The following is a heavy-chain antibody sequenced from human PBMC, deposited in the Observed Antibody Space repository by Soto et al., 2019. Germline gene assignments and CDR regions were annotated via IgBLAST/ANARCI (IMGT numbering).Heavy chain of an antibody. CDR1: GYTFTSYA. CDR3: ARDKLRGETELGPGY. Sequence: QVQLVQSGAEVKKPGASVKVSCKASGYTFTSYAMHWVRQAPGQRLEWMGWINAGNGNTKYSQKFQGRVTITRDTSASTAYMELSSLRSEDTAVYYCARDKLRGETELGPGYWGQGTLVTVSS. D-gene: IGHD3-10*01. V-gene: IGHV1-3*01. CDR2: INAGNGNT. J-gene: IGHJ4*02.